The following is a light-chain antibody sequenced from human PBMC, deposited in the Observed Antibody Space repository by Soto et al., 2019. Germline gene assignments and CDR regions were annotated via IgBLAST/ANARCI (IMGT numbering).Light chain of an antibody. CDR2: GAS. CDR1: QNIDNSF. CDR3: QQYSSSLT. J-gene: IGKJ4*01. V-gene: IGKV3-20*01. Sequence: IWLWQSPGTLSLSPGDRATLSCRASQNIDNSFLAWHQQKPGHAPSLLIYGASSRATGIPDRFSGSGSGTFFTLTISRLEPEDFAVYYCQQYSSSLTFCGGTKVDIK.